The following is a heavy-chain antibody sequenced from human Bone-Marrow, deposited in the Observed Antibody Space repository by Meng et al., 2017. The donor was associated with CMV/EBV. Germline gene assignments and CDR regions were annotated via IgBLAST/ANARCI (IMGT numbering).Heavy chain of an antibody. D-gene: IGHD2-2*01. V-gene: IGHV1-69*04. CDR3: AATKDIVVVPAAIDY. Sequence: SVKVSCKVSGGTFSSYAISWVRQAPGQGLEWMGRIIPILGIANYAQKFQGRVTIIADKSTSTAYMELSSLRSEDTAVYYCAATKDIVVVPAAIDYWGQGTLVTVSS. CDR1: GGTFSSYA. CDR2: IIPILGIA. J-gene: IGHJ4*02.